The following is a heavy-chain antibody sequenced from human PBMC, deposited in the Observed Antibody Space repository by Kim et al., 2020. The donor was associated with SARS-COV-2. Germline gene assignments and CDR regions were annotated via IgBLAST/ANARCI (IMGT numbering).Heavy chain of an antibody. CDR2: IKQDGSAI. CDR1: GFTLNSYW. J-gene: IGHJ6*02. V-gene: IGHV3-7*03. CDR3: ARDYPSRMDF. Sequence: GGSLRLSCAASGFTLNSYWMSWVRQAPEKGLEWVANIKQDGSAIFYVDSVKGRFTISRDNAKNSLYLQMNSLRAEDTAVYYCARDYPSRMDFWGQGTTVTVSS.